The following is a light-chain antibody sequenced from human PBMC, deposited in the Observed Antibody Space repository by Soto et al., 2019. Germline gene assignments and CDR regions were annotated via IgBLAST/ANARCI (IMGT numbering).Light chain of an antibody. CDR1: RSVSGNY. V-gene: IGKV3-20*01. J-gene: IGKJ1*01. Sequence: VLTQSPGTLSVSPWERATLSCRASRSVSGNYLPWYQQKLGRPPRLLIYGESSRASGVPDRFTGSGSGTNFTLTIDRLEPEDFAVYYCQQCDGTSWTFGQGTKVDIK. CDR2: GES. CDR3: QQCDGTSWT.